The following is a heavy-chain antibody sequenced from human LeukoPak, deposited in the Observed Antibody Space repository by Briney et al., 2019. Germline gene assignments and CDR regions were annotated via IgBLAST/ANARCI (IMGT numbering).Heavy chain of an antibody. J-gene: IGHJ4*02. V-gene: IGHV4-34*01. D-gene: IGHD1-1*01. CDR2: INHSGST. CDR3: ARGSNWNDGGGIDY. Sequence: SETLSLTCAVYGGSFSGYYWSWIRQPPGKGLEWIGEINHSGSTNYNPSLKSRVTISVDTSKNQFSLKLSSVTAADTAVYYCARGSNWNDGGGIDYWGQGTLVTVSS. CDR1: GGSFSGYY.